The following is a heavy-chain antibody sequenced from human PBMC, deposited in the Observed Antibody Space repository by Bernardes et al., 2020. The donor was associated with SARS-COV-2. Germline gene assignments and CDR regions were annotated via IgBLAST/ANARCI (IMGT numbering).Heavy chain of an antibody. V-gene: IGHV3-33*06. Sequence: GGSLRLSCAASGFTFSSYGMHWVRQAPGKGLEWVAVIWYDGSNKYYADSVKGRFTISRDNSKNTLYLQMNSLRAEDTAVYYCAKDTVVVPAAIPGGDYWGQGTLVTVSS. D-gene: IGHD2-2*02. CDR2: IWYDGSNK. CDR1: GFTFSSYG. CDR3: AKDTVVVPAAIPGGDY. J-gene: IGHJ4*02.